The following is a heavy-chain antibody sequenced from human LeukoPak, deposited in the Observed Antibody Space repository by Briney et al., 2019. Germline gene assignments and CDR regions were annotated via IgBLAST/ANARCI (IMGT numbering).Heavy chain of an antibody. V-gene: IGHV4-34*01. CDR3: ARVHYYYDSSGYQDWSFGL. CDR1: SGSFSGYY. J-gene: IGHJ2*01. D-gene: IGHD3-22*01. CDR2: INHSGST. Sequence: PSETLSLTCAVYSGSFSGYYWSWIRQPPGKGLEWIGEINHSGSTNYNPSLKSRVTMSVDTSKNQFSLKLSSVTAADTAVYYCARVHYYYDSSGYQDWSFGLWGRGTLVTVSS.